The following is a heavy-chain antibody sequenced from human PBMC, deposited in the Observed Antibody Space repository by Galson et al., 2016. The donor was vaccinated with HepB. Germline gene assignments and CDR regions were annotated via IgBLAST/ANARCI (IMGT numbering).Heavy chain of an antibody. V-gene: IGHV1-18*01. CDR1: GYNFLSFG. CDR3: ARKTSVGFDY. D-gene: IGHD1-26*01. J-gene: IGHJ4*02. Sequence: SVTVSCKASGYNFLSFGISWMRQAPGQGLGWMGWINGYDGNTNHAQNFQGRVAMTTDTSTKIAYMELRGLRPDDTAIYFCARKTSVGFDYWGQGTLVAVSS. CDR2: INGYDGNT.